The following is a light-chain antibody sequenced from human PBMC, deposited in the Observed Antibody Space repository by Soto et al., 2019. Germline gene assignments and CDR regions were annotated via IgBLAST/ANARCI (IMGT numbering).Light chain of an antibody. CDR2: DVT. Sequence: ALTQPASVSGSPGQSITISCTGTSSDIGGYNYVSWYQQHPVKAPKLMIYDVTNRPSGVSDRFSGSKSGNTASLTISGLQAEDEADYYCSSYTSSSTPYVFGTGTKVTVL. CDR1: SSDIGGYNY. J-gene: IGLJ1*01. CDR3: SSYTSSSTPYV. V-gene: IGLV2-14*01.